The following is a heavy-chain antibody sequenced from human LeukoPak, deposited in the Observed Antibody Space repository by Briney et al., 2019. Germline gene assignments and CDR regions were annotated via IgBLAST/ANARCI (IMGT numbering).Heavy chain of an antibody. CDR2: MYPGDSDT. CDR1: GYNFVSHW. J-gene: IGHJ4*02. V-gene: IGHV5-51*01. Sequence: LGESLKISCQGSGYNFVSHWIGWVRQMPGKGLEWMGVMYPGDSDTRYSPSFQGQVTISADTSVSTAFLQWGSLRASDTAMYYCVVPSEGYWGQGSLVIVSS. CDR3: VVPSEGY. D-gene: IGHD3-16*02.